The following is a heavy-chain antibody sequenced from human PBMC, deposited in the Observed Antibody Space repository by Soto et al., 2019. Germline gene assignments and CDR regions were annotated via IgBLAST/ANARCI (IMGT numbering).Heavy chain of an antibody. Sequence: GESLKISCKGSGYSFTSYWIGWVRQMPGKGLEWMGIIYPGDSDTRYSPSFQGQVTISADKSISTAYLKWSSLKASDTAMYYCARQQGSGSYYSYYYYGMDVWGQGTTVTVSS. CDR1: GYSFTSYW. D-gene: IGHD3-10*01. CDR2: IYPGDSDT. CDR3: ARQQGSGSYYSYYYYGMDV. V-gene: IGHV5-51*01. J-gene: IGHJ6*02.